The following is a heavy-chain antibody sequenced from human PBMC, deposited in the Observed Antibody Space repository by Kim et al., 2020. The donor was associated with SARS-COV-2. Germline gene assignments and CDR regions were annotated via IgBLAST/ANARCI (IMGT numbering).Heavy chain of an antibody. V-gene: IGHV3-15*01. J-gene: IGHJ4*01. CDR3: VASKNVFRGSDWNVCHFDY. D-gene: IGHD1-1*01. CDR2: IKSETDGGTT. CDR1: GFTFSNAW. Sequence: GGSRRLSCAASGFTFSNAWMSWVRQAPGKGLEWVGRIKSETDGGTTDYATPVKGRFTISRDDSKSTLDLQMNSLKSEDTAVYFCVASKNVFRGSDWNVCHFDYCGHGTLVTVSS.